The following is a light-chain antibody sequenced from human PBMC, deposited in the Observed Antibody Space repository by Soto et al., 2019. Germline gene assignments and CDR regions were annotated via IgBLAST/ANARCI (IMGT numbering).Light chain of an antibody. V-gene: IGLV2-14*01. J-gene: IGLJ3*02. CDR2: EVS. Sequence: QSALTQPASVSASPGQSISISCTGTSNDVGAFDYVSWYQQHPGKAPKLMIYEVSNRPSGASNRFSGSKSGNTASPTISGLQTEDEADYYCYSYRGSNAWVFGGGTQLTVL. CDR3: YSYRGSNAWV. CDR1: SNDVGAFDY.